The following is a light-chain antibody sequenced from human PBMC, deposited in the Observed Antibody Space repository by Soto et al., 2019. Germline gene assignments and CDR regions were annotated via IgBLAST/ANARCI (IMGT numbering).Light chain of an antibody. CDR1: SSDVGAYDY. CDR2: EVN. V-gene: IGLV2-8*01. J-gene: IGLJ1*01. Sequence: QSALTQPTSASGSPGQSVTISCTGTSSDVGAYDYVSWYQQHPGKAPELILYEVNQRPSGVRDRFSGSKSGNPASLTVSGLQAEDEADYYCNSYSGSSNFVVFATGTKLTVL. CDR3: NSYSGSSNFVV.